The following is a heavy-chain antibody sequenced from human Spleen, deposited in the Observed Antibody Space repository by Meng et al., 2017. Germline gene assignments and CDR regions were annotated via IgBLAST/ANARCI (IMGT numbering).Heavy chain of an antibody. CDR1: GGSFSGYY. Sequence: SETLSLTCAVYGGSFSGYYWSWIRQPPGKGLEWIGEINHSGSTNYNPSLKSRVIISLDPSKSQFSLRLTSVSAADTAVYYCASYDSSYDHWGQGALVTVSS. D-gene: IGHD3-22*01. CDR2: INHSGST. V-gene: IGHV4-34*01. J-gene: IGHJ4*02. CDR3: ASYDSSYDH.